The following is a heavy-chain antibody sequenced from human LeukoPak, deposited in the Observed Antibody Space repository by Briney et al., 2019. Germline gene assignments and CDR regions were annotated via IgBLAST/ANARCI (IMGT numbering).Heavy chain of an antibody. CDR2: VSVSGGAT. CDR1: GFTFSNYE. CDR3: ARKTDRPGAVGRDRYFDL. D-gene: IGHD6-13*01. V-gene: IGHV3-48*03. Sequence: PGGSLRLSCAASGFTFSNYEMIWVRQAPGKGLEWLSYVSVSGGATEYADSVKGRFTTSRDDAKNTLYPQMNTLRAEDTAIYYCARKTDRPGAVGRDRYFDLWGRGTLVTVSS. J-gene: IGHJ2*01.